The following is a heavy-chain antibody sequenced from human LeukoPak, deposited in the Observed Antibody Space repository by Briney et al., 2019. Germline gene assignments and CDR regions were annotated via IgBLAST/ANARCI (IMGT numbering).Heavy chain of an antibody. D-gene: IGHD2-8*01. CDR3: SGAGSVCTNGICTYFDF. Sequence: GGSLRLSCAASVFTFDDYAIHCVPQAPGKDVESGSSISWNSKFLVSADSVTGRFTISRDNAKNCLCLQMNSLIAEDPAFYFCSGAGSVCTNGICTYFDFWGHGTLVSVSS. V-gene: IGHV3-9*01. CDR1: VFTFDDYA. J-gene: IGHJ4*01. CDR2: ISWNSKFL.